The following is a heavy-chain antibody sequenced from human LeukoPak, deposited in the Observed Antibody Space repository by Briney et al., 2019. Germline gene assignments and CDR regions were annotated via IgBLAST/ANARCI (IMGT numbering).Heavy chain of an antibody. J-gene: IGHJ4*02. CDR3: ARGVAPNYYDSSGYRL. CDR2: IDQSGST. CDR1: GGSFTGHH. D-gene: IGHD3-22*01. V-gene: IGHV4-34*01. Sequence: SETLSLTCAASGGSFTGHHCSWIRQPPGKGLEWIGEIDQSGSTNYNPSLQSRFTISLDTSKTQFSLKLSSVTAADTAVYYCARGVAPNYYDSSGYRLWGQGTLVTVSS.